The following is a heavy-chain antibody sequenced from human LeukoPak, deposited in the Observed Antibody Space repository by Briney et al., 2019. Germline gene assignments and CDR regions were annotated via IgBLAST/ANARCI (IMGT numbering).Heavy chain of an antibody. V-gene: IGHV3-23*01. CDR3: ARGRGARRYVAQDL. D-gene: IGHD2-2*01. CDR2: ISGSGDST. CDR1: GFTFSSNA. J-gene: IGHJ4*02. Sequence: PGGSLRLSCATSGFTFSSNAMSWVRQAPGKGLEWVSVISGSGDSTFYADSVKGRFSISRDDSKNTLYLQTSRLRGEDTAIYFCARGRGARRYVAQDLWGQGTLVTASS.